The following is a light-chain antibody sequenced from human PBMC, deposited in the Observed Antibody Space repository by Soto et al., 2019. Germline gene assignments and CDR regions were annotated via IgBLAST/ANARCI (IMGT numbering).Light chain of an antibody. CDR3: QQYNSYSPT. V-gene: IGKV1-5*01. J-gene: IGKJ4*01. CDR2: DAS. Sequence: DIQMTQSPSTLSASVGDRVTITCRASQSISSWLAWYLQKPGKAPKLLIYDASSLESGVPSRFSGSGSGTEFTLTISSLQPDDFATYYCQQYNSYSPTFGGGTKVEIK. CDR1: QSISSW.